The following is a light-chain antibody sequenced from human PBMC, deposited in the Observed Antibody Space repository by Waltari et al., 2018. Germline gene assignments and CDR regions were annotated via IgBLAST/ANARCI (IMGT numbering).Light chain of an antibody. CDR1: SSDVGGYNY. CDR2: EVS. V-gene: IGLV2-14*01. Sequence: QSALTQPASVSGSPGQSITISCTGTSSDVGGYNYASWYQQHPGKAPKLMIYEVSNRPSGVSNRCSGSKSGNTASLTISGLQAEDEADYYCSSYTSSSPVVFGGGTKLTVL. CDR3: SSYTSSSPVV. J-gene: IGLJ2*01.